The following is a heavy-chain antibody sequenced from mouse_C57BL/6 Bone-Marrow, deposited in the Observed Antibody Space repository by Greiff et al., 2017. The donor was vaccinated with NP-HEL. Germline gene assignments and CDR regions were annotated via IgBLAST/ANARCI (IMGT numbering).Heavy chain of an antibody. CDR3: ARRGYGNYEGFAY. CDR2: IYPYNGVS. J-gene: IGHJ3*01. Sequence: VQLQQSGPELVKPGASVKIPCKASGYTFTDYNMDWVKQSHGKSLEWIGYIYPYNGVSSYNQKFKGKATLTVDKSSSTAYMELRSLTSEDSAVYYCARRGYGNYEGFAYWGQGTLVTVSA. V-gene: IGHV1-18*01. CDR1: GYTFTDYN. D-gene: IGHD2-1*01.